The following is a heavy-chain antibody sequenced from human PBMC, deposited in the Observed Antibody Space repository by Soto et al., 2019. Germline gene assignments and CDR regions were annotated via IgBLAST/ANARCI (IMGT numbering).Heavy chain of an antibody. Sequence: QVHLQESGPGLVKPSETLSLTCTVSGGAINSYYWTWIRQPAGKGLEWIGRIYSSGSTKYNPSLPSPVTMSLDTSKNQFSLRLTSATAADTAVYYCARGQRFTDWFDPWGQGTLVTVSS. D-gene: IGHD3-3*01. CDR3: ARGQRFTDWFDP. J-gene: IGHJ5*02. CDR1: GGAINSYY. CDR2: IYSSGST. V-gene: IGHV4-4*07.